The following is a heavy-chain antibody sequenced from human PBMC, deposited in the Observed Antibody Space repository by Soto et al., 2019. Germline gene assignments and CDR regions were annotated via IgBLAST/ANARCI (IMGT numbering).Heavy chain of an antibody. CDR1: GFRFSTYA. Sequence: GGSLRLSCAASGFRFSTYAMTWVRQAPGKGLEWVSVIIGSGGSTSYADSVKGRFTISRDNSKNTLYLQMDSLRVDDTAIYYCAKESLEGAGGHDYWGRGTLVTVSS. D-gene: IGHD3-10*01. V-gene: IGHV3-23*01. J-gene: IGHJ4*02. CDR2: IIGSGGST. CDR3: AKESLEGAGGHDY.